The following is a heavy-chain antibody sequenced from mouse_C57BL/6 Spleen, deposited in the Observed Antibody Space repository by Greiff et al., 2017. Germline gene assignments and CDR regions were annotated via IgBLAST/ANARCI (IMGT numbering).Heavy chain of an antibody. CDR1: GYTFTSYW. J-gene: IGHJ3*01. Sequence: QVQLKQPGAELVKPGASVKLSCKASGYTFTSYWMQWVQQRPGQGLEWIGEIDPSDSYTTYNQKFKGKATLTVDTSSSTPYMQLSSLTSEDSAVYYCARGTLTTGVGAWFAYWGQGTLVTVSA. V-gene: IGHV1-50*01. CDR3: ARGTLTTGVGAWFAY. D-gene: IGHD1-1*01. CDR2: IDPSDSYT.